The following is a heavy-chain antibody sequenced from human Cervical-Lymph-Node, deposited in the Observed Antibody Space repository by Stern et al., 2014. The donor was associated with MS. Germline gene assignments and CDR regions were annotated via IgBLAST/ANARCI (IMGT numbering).Heavy chain of an antibody. J-gene: IGHJ4*02. CDR2: FSYDGISK. CDR1: GFTFSSYG. Sequence: VQLVESGGGVVQPGTSLRLSCEASGFTFSSYGMHWVRQAPGKGLEWVAVFSYDGISKYYADAVSGRFTLARDNSKNTLYLQMDSLRAGDKAVYYCARGTSHYDSSGTDFWGQGTLVTVSS. D-gene: IGHD3-22*01. CDR3: ARGTSHYDSSGTDF. V-gene: IGHV3-30*03.